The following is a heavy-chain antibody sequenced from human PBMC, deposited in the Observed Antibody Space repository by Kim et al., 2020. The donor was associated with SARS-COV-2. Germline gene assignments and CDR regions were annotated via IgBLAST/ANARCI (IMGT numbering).Heavy chain of an antibody. CDR2: ISGTGTYT. V-gene: IGHV3-23*01. D-gene: IGHD6-13*01. J-gene: IGHJ4*02. CDR1: GFTFSSNA. CDR3: AKVKISAAGSFDS. Sequence: GGSLRLSCAASGFTFSSNAMSWVHQAPGKGLEWVSTISGTGTYTYYAYSVMGRFTISRDNSKDTLFLHMDSLRAEDTAVYHCAKVKISAAGSFDSWGQGTLVTVAS.